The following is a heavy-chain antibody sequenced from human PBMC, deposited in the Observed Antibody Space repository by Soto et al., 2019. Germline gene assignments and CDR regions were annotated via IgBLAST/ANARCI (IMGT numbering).Heavy chain of an antibody. Sequence: KPSETLSLTCTVSGGSISSYYWSWIRQPAGKGLEWIGRIYTSGSTNSHPSLNSRVTMSVDTSKNQFSLKLSSVTAADTAVYYCARDVHGSNTRGYYYYGLDVWGQGTTVTVSS. CDR1: GGSISSYY. V-gene: IGHV4-4*07. CDR2: IYTSGST. J-gene: IGHJ6*02. CDR3: ARDVHGSNTRGYYYYGLDV. D-gene: IGHD3-10*01.